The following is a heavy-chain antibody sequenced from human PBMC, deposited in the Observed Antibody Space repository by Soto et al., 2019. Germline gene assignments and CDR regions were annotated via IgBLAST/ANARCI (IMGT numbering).Heavy chain of an antibody. CDR2: IHYSGRT. J-gene: IGHJ4*02. D-gene: IGHD6-13*01. CDR1: DDSSSTSGYS. CDR3: ARRLSYGVAGPGTLLEF. Sequence: KTSETLSLTCTVSDDSSSTSGYSWGWIRQPPGRGLEWIGRIHYSGRTSYSPSLRSRVTISVDTPESQFSLRLNSVTAADTAVYYCARRLSYGVAGPGTLLEFWGQGTLVTVSS. V-gene: IGHV4-39*01.